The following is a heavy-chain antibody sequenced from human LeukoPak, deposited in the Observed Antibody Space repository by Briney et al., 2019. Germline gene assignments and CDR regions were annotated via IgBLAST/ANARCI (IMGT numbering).Heavy chain of an antibody. V-gene: IGHV4-59*01. CDR3: ARDVVAGYFDY. Sequence: SETLSLTCTVSGGSISSYYWSWIRQPPGKGLEWIGYIYYSGSTNYNPSLKSRVTISVDTSKNQFYLKLSSVTAADTAVYYCARDVVAGYFDYWGQGTLVTVSS. J-gene: IGHJ4*02. D-gene: IGHD6-19*01. CDR1: GGSISSYY. CDR2: IYYSGST.